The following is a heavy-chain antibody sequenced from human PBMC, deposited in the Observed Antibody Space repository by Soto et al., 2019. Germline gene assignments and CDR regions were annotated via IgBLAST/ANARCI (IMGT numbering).Heavy chain of an antibody. Sequence: GASVKVSCKASGGTFSSYAISWVRQAPGQGLEWMGGIIPIFGTANYAQKFQGRVTITADESTSTAYMELSSLRSEDTAVYYCARADCSGGSCYRVRYYGMDVWGQGTTVTVSS. D-gene: IGHD2-15*01. CDR3: ARADCSGGSCYRVRYYGMDV. J-gene: IGHJ6*02. CDR2: IIPIFGTA. V-gene: IGHV1-69*13. CDR1: GGTFSSYA.